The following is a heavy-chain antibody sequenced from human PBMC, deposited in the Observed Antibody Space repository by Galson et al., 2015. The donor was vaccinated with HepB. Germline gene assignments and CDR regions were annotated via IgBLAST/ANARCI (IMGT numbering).Heavy chain of an antibody. CDR3: ARGILMKYVLLPGVPHDY. CDR2: ISAYSRYT. J-gene: IGHJ4*02. D-gene: IGHD2-15*01. Sequence: SVKVSCKASGYTFSTYSITWVRQAPGQGLQWMGWISAYSRYTNYAQKFQGRVTMTTDTSTNTAYMELRRLRSDDTAVYYCARGILMKYVLLPGVPHDYWGQGTLVTVSS. V-gene: IGHV1-18*01. CDR1: GYTFSTYS.